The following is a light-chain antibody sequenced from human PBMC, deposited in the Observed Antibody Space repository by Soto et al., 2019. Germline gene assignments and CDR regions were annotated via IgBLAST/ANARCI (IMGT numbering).Light chain of an antibody. J-gene: IGKJ2*01. CDR1: QDINGW. CDR3: QQFNESPYT. V-gene: IGKV1-5*03. Sequence: DIQMTQSPSTLSASIGDRVSITCRASQDINGWLAWYQQKPGRAPKLLIYKASSLKTGVPSRFSGSESGTVFTLTVTSLQPDDFATYYCQQFNESPYTFGQGTKLEIK. CDR2: KAS.